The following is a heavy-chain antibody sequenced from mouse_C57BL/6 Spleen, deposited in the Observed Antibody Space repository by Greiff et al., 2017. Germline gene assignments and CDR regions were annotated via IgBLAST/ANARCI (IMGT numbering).Heavy chain of an antibody. CDR1: GFTFSSYA. J-gene: IGHJ2*01. V-gene: IGHV5-4*01. Sequence: EVQGVESGGGLVKPGGSLKLSCAASGFTFSSYAMSWVRQTPEKRLEWVATISDGGSYTYYPDKLKGLFTISRDTAKNNLYLQMSHLMSEDTAMYYCARDRYDGFYFDCWGQGTTLTVSS. CDR2: ISDGGSYT. CDR3: ARDRYDGFYFDC. D-gene: IGHD2-3*01.